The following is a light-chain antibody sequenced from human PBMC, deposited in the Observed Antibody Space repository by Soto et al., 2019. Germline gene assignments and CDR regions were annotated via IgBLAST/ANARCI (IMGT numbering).Light chain of an antibody. CDR3: SSYTSSTTYV. CDR2: HVS. Sequence: QSVLTQPASVSGSPGQSITISCTGSSSDIGGYNYVSWYQQHPDKAPKLMIYHVSNRPSGISSRFSGSKSGNTASLTISGLQVEDEADYYCSSYTSSTTYVFGTGTKVTVL. CDR1: SSDIGGYNY. V-gene: IGLV2-14*01. J-gene: IGLJ1*01.